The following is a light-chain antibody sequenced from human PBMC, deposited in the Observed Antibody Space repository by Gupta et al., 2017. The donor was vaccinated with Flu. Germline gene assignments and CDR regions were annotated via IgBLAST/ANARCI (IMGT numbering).Light chain of an antibody. CDR1: SSNLGNNY. CDR3: DTGDSSRSGMV. J-gene: IGLJ3*02. V-gene: IGLV1-51*01. Sequence: QSVLTQPPSVSAAPGQKVTISCSGSSSNLGNNYVSWYQQLPGTAPKLLIYDNNKRPSGIPDRFSGSKSGTSATLGITGLQTGDEADYYCDTGDSSRSGMVFGGGTKLTVL. CDR2: DNN.